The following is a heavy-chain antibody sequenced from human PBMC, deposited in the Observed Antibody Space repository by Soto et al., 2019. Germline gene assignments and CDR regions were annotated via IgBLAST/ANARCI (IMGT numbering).Heavy chain of an antibody. CDR1: GYTFTSYA. D-gene: IGHD1-26*01. Sequence: ASVKVSCKASGYTFTSYAMRWVRQAPGQGLEWMGWINPNSGGTNYAQKFQGWVTMTRDTSISTAYMELSRLRSDDTAVYYCARLIVGATSNTGGFDPWGQGTLVTVSS. CDR2: INPNSGGT. J-gene: IGHJ5*02. CDR3: ARLIVGATSNTGGFDP. V-gene: IGHV1-2*04.